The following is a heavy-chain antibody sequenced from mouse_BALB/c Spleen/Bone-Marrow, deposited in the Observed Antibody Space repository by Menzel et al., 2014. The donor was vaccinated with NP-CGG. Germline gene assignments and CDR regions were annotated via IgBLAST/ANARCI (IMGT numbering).Heavy chain of an antibody. J-gene: IGHJ4*01. V-gene: IGHV1-9*01. CDR3: ASRYDAMDY. CDR2: ILPGSGST. CDR1: GYTFSSYR. Sequence: VQLQQSGAELMKPGASVKISCKATGYTFSSYRIEWVKQRPGHGLEWIGEILPGSGSTDYNEKFKGKATFTADTFSNTAYIQLSSLTSEDSAVYYCASRYDAMDYWGQRTSVTVSS.